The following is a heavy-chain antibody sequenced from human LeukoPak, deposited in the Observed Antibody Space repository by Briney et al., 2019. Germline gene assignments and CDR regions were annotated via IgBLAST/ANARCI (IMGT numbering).Heavy chain of an antibody. CDR3: AGASYDSSGVH. CDR2: VYYSGST. V-gene: IGHV4-59*01. J-gene: IGHJ4*02. CDR1: GGSISSYY. Sequence: SETLSLTCTVSGGSISSYYWSWIRQSPGKGLEWIGYVYYSGSTNYNPSLKSRVTISVDTSKNQFSLKLSSVTAADTAVYYCAGASYDSSGVHWGQGTLVTVSS. D-gene: IGHD3-22*01.